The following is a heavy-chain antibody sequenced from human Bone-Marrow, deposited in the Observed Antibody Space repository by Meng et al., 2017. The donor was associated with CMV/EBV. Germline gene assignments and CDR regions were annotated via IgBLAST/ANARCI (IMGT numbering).Heavy chain of an antibody. D-gene: IGHD3-3*01. CDR3: ASPEILGY. Sequence: ASVKVSCKASGYTFTGYYMHWVRQAPGQGLEWMGIINPSGGSTSYAQKFQGRVTMTRDTSTITVYMELSSLRSEDTAVYYFASPEILGYWGQGTLVTVSS. J-gene: IGHJ4*02. V-gene: IGHV1-46*01. CDR1: GYTFTGYY. CDR2: INPSGGST.